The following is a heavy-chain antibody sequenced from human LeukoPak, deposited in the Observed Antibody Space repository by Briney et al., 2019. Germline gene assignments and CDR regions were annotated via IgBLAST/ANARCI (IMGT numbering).Heavy chain of an antibody. CDR1: GYTFTTYY. CDR2: FDPEDGET. Sequence: GASVKVSCKASGYTFTTYYIHWVRQAPGKGLEWMGGFDPEDGETIYAQKFQGRVTMTEDTSTDTAYMELSSLRSEDTAVYYCATPGLPDPSSSGYTSALMGYWGQGTLVTVSS. CDR3: ATPGLPDPSSSGYTSALMGY. V-gene: IGHV1-24*01. D-gene: IGHD6-19*01. J-gene: IGHJ4*02.